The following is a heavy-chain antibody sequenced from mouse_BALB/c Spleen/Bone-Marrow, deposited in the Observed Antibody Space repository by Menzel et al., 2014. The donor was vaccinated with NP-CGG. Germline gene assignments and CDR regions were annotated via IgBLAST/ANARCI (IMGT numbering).Heavy chain of an antibody. CDR2: INPSTGYT. D-gene: IGHD2-1*01. V-gene: IGHV1-7*01. CDR1: GYTFTSYW. CDR3: ARGNPLYAMDY. J-gene: IGHJ4*01. Sequence: VKLVESGAELAKPGASVKISCKASGYTFTSYWMHWVKQRPGQGLEWIGYINPSTGYTDYNQKFNDKATLTADKSSSTAYMQLSSLTSKDSAVYYCARGNPLYAMDYWGQGTSVTVSS.